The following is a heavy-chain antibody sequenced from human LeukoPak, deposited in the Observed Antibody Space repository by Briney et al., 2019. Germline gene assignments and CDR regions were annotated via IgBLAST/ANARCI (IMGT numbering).Heavy chain of an antibody. CDR2: INPSGGST. J-gene: IGHJ4*02. V-gene: IGHV1-46*01. Sequence: ASVKVSCKASGYTFGNYYMHWVRQAPGQGLEWMGIINPSGGSTSYAQKFQGRVTMTRDTSTSTVYMELSSLRSEDTAVYYCARDLGDGYKPFDYWGQGTLVTVSS. D-gene: IGHD5-24*01. CDR1: GYTFGNYY. CDR3: ARDLGDGYKPFDY.